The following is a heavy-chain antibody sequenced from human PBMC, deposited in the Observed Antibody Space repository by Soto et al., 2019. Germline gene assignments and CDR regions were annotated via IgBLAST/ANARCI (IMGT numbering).Heavy chain of an antibody. CDR2: ISGSGGST. CDR3: AKSPYPQTTRYHFDY. J-gene: IGHJ4*02. D-gene: IGHD4-17*01. V-gene: IGHV3-23*01. CDR1: GFTFSSYA. Sequence: GGSLRLSCAASGFTFSSYAMSWVRQAPGKGLEWVSAISGSGGSTYYADSVKGRFTISRDNSKNTLYLQMNSLRAEDTAVYYCAKSPYPQTTRYHFDYWGQGTLVTVSS.